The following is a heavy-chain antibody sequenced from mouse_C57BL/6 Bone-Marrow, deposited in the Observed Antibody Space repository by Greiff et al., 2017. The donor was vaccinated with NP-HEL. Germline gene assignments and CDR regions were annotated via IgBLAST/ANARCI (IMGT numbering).Heavy chain of an antibody. CDR2: INYDGSST. Sequence: EVKLVESEGGLVQPGSSMKLSCTASGFTFSDYYMAWVRQVPEKGLEWVANINYDGSSTYYLDSLKSRFIISRDNAKNILYLQMSSLKSEYTATYYCARDRGTGYFDVWGTGTTVTVSS. J-gene: IGHJ1*03. CDR1: GFTFSDYY. V-gene: IGHV5-16*01. D-gene: IGHD3-3*01. CDR3: ARDRGTGYFDV.